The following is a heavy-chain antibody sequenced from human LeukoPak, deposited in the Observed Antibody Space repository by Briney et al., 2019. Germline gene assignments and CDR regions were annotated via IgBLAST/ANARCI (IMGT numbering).Heavy chain of an antibody. CDR1: GGSFSGYY. CDR2: VNDSVGT. Sequence: SETLSLTCAVYGGSFSGYYWSSIRQPPGKGLEWIGEVNDSVGTNYNPCLKSRVTISVDTSKNQFSLKLSSVTAADTAVYYCARWGRVFRDYIWGSYRYFDYWGQGTLVTVSS. CDR3: ARWGRVFRDYIWGSYRYFDY. J-gene: IGHJ4*02. V-gene: IGHV4-34*01. D-gene: IGHD3-16*02.